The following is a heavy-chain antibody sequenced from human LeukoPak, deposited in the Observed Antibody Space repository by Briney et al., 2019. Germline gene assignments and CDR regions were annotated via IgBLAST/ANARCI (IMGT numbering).Heavy chain of an antibody. CDR2: IKQDGSEK. Sequence: GGSLRLSCAASGFTFSSYWMSWVRQAPGKGLEWVANIKQDGSEKYYVDSVKGRFTISRDNAKNSLYLQTNSLRAEDTAVYYCARDLYDSSGYYLGYYFDYWGQGTLVTVSS. CDR1: GFTFSSYW. J-gene: IGHJ4*02. D-gene: IGHD3-22*01. CDR3: ARDLYDSSGYYLGYYFDY. V-gene: IGHV3-7*01.